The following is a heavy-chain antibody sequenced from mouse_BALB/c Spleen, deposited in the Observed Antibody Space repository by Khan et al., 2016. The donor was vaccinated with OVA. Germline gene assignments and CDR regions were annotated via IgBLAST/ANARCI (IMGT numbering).Heavy chain of an antibody. CDR3: AREVANWAGYFDY. CDR2: ISYSGST. D-gene: IGHD4-1*01. V-gene: IGHV3-2*02. Sequence: EVQLQESGPGLVKPSQSLSLTCTVTGYSITSDYAWNWIRQFPGNKLEWMGYISYSGSTSYNPSLKSRISITRDTSKNQFFLQLNSVTTEDTATXYCAREVANWAGYFDYWGQGTTLTVSS. CDR1: GYSITSDYA. J-gene: IGHJ2*01.